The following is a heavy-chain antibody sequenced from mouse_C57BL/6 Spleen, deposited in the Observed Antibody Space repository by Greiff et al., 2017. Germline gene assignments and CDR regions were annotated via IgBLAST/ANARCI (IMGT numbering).Heavy chain of an antibody. CDR3: ARRVYGGIYWYFDV. CDR2: IDPETGGT. D-gene: IGHD1-1*01. J-gene: IGHJ1*03. V-gene: IGHV1-15*01. Sequence: VQLQESGAELVRPGASVTLSCKASGYTFTDYEMHWVKQTPVHGLEWIGAIDPETGGTAYNQKFKGKAILTADKSSSTAYMELRSLTSEDSAVYYGARRVYGGIYWYFDVWGTGTTVTVSA. CDR1: GYTFTDYE.